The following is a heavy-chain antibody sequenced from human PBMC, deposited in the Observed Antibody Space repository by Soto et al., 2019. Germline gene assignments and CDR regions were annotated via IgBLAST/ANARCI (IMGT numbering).Heavy chain of an antibody. V-gene: IGHV3-7*03. CDR1: GFSFSSDW. CDR3: ARTKAHKWFDP. Sequence: PGGCLRLSCAASGFSFSSDWRSWVRQAPGKGLEWVANIKQDGGEKYYVDSVKGRFTISRDNAKNSLYLQMNSLRAEDTAVYYCARTKAHKWFDPWGQGALVTVSS. CDR2: IKQDGGEK. D-gene: IGHD6-6*01. J-gene: IGHJ5*02.